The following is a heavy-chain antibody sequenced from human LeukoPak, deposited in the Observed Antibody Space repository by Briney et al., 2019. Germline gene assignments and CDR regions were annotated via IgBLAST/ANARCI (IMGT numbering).Heavy chain of an antibody. CDR1: GGSVSSGSYY. CDR2: IYYSGST. CDR3: ARGGCSSTSCNGYNWFDP. J-gene: IGHJ5*02. V-gene: IGHV4-61*01. D-gene: IGHD2-2*01. Sequence: PSETLSLTCTVSGGSVSSGSYYWSWIRQPPGKGLEWIGYIYYSGSTNYNPSLKSRVTISVKTSKNQFSLKLSSVTAADTAVYYCARGGCSSTSCNGYNWFDPWGQGTLVTVSS.